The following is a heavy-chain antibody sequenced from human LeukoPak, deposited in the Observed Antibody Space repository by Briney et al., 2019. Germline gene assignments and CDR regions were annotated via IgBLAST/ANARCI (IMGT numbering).Heavy chain of an antibody. CDR2: IKQDGSEK. CDR3: AKYRSGWTPDAFDI. Sequence: GGSLRLSCAASGFTFSTYWMSWVRQAPGKGLEWVANIKQDGSEKYYVDSVRGRFTISRDNAKNSLYLHMNSLRGEDSAVYYCAKYRSGWTPDAFDIWGQGTMVTVSS. V-gene: IGHV3-7*01. CDR1: GFTFSTYW. J-gene: IGHJ3*02. D-gene: IGHD6-19*01.